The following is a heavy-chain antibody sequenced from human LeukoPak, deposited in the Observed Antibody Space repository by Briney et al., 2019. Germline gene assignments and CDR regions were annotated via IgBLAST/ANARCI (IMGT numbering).Heavy chain of an antibody. V-gene: IGHV4-31*03. Sequence: PSETLSLTCTVSSGSISSGGYFWTWIRQHPGKALDWIGYIYYRGSTYYNPSLKSRVTISVDTSKNQFSLKLSSVTAADTAVYYCARFPYSGYDYWYFDLWGRGTLVTVSS. D-gene: IGHD5-12*01. CDR1: SGSISSGGYF. J-gene: IGHJ2*01. CDR2: IYYRGST. CDR3: ARFPYSGYDYWYFDL.